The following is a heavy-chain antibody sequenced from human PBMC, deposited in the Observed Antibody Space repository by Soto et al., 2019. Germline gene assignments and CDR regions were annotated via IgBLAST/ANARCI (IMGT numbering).Heavy chain of an antibody. Sequence: GGSLDLSCAASGFTFSIYGMHWVHKAPGKGLEWVSFITNSSSYIYYADSVKGRFTISRDNAKNSLYLQMNSLRAEDTAVYYCASLDYYDSSGYHYWGQGTLVTVSS. V-gene: IGHV3-21*01. J-gene: IGHJ4*02. CDR2: ITNSSSYI. CDR3: ASLDYYDSSGYHY. D-gene: IGHD3-22*01. CDR1: GFTFSIYG.